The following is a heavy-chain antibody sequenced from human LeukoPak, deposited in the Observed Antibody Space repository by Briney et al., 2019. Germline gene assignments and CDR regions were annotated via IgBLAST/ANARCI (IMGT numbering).Heavy chain of an antibody. CDR3: ARRNDFGI. Sequence: SETLSLTCTVSGGPMSADHWNWIRQPPGKGLEWIGYVYYSGNTNYNPSLKSRVTISIDTSKNRFSLKLRSVTAADTAVYYCARRNDFGIWGQGTMVTVSS. CDR2: VYYSGNT. CDR1: GGPMSADH. V-gene: IGHV4-59*08. J-gene: IGHJ3*02.